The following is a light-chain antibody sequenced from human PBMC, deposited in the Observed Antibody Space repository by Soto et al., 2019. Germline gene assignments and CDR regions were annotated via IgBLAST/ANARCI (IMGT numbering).Light chain of an antibody. CDR2: GAS. J-gene: IGKJ2*01. V-gene: IGKV3-20*01. CDR1: QSVSSSD. CDR3: QQYGGSPLYT. Sequence: EIVLTQSPGTLSLSPGDRATLSCRASQSVSSSDLAWYQKKPGQAPRLLIYGASTGATGIPDRFSGSGSGTDFTLTISRLEPEDFAVYYCQQYGGSPLYTFGQGTKLEI.